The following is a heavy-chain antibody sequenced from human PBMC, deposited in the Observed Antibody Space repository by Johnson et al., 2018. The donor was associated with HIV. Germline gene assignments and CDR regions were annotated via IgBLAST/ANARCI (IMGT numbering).Heavy chain of an antibody. Sequence: QVQLVESGGGVVQPGRSLRLSCAASGFTFSSYAMHWVRQAPGKGLEWVAVISYDGSNKYYADSVKGRFTISRDNSKNTLYLQMNSLRAEDTAVYYCAGDYDSSGYTEKADAFDIWGQGTMVTVSS. D-gene: IGHD3-22*01. J-gene: IGHJ3*02. CDR3: AGDYDSSGYTEKADAFDI. CDR2: ISYDGSNK. CDR1: GFTFSSYA. V-gene: IGHV3-30-3*01.